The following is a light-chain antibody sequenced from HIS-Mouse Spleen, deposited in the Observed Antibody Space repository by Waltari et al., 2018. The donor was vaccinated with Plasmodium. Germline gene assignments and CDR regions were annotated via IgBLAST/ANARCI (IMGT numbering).Light chain of an antibody. CDR2: EVS. J-gene: IGLJ2*01. CDR3: SSYAGSNNLV. Sequence: QSALTQPPSASGSPGQSVTISCTGTSSDVGGYNYVSWYQLHPGKAPKLMIYEVSKRPSGVPYRFSGSKSGNTASLTVSGLQAEDEADYYCSSYAGSNNLVFGGGTKLTVL. CDR1: SSDVGGYNY. V-gene: IGLV2-8*01.